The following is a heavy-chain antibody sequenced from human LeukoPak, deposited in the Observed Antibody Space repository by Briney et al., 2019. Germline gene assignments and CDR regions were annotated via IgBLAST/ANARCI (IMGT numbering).Heavy chain of an antibody. CDR2: IKQDGSEK. V-gene: IGHV3-7*01. J-gene: IGHJ6*03. CDR3: ATPLRPPYYYYYVDV. Sequence: GGSLRLSCGASGFSFSSYWVTWVRQAPGKGLEWVANIKQDGSEKYYVDSVKGRFTISRDNAKNSLYLQMNSLRAEDTAVYYCATPLRPPYYYYYVDVWGKGTTVTVSS. CDR1: GFSFSSYW.